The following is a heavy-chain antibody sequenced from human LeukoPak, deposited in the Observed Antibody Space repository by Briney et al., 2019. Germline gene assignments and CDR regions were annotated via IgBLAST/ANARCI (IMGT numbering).Heavy chain of an antibody. V-gene: IGHV5-51*01. J-gene: IGHJ4*02. Sequence: GESLQISCQGSGYLFTSYWIGWVRQMPGKGLEWMGIIYPGDSDARYSPSFQGQVTMSADKSISTAYLQWSSLKASDTAMYYCARFASRLTPGDYWGQGTLVTVSS. CDR2: IYPGDSDA. CDR3: ARFASRLTPGDY. CDR1: GYLFTSYW.